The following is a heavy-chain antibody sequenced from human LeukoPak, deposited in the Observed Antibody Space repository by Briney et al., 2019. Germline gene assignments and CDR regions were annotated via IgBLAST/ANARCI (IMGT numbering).Heavy chain of an antibody. Sequence: GGSLRLSCAASGFTFSSYWMSWVRQAPGKGLEWVADIKEDGSEKYYVDSVKGRFTISRDNAKNSLYLQMNSLRAEDTAVYYCATLSGYSSSWSPPNYWGQGTLVTVSS. D-gene: IGHD6-13*01. CDR2: IKEDGSEK. CDR1: GFTFSSYW. CDR3: ATLSGYSSSWSPPNY. J-gene: IGHJ4*02. V-gene: IGHV3-7*01.